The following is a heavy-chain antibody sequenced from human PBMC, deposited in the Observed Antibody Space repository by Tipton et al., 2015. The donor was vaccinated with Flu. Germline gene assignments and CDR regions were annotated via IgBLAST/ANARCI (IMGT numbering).Heavy chain of an antibody. V-gene: IGHV4-30-2*01. CDR2: IYDSGNT. Sequence: TLSLTCFVSGGSISSGGDSWNWLRQPPGKGLEWIGYIYDSGNTYYNPSLTSRVTMSLDTSKSQFSMTLTSVTVADTAVYYCTSGNFYDSSGYFAFWGQGILVTVSS. CDR1: GGSISSGGDS. J-gene: IGHJ4*02. CDR3: TSGNFYDSSGYFAF. D-gene: IGHD3-22*01.